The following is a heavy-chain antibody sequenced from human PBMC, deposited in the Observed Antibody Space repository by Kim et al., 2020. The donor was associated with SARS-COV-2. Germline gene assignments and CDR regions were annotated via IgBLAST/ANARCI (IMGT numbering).Heavy chain of an antibody. D-gene: IGHD3-10*02. Sequence: GGSLRLSCAASGFTFSSCAIHWVRQAPGKGLEWVAVISDDGSNKNYADSVKGRFTISRDNSKNTLYLQMNSLRAEDTALYYCARDPSSHVRGLAYSYYGMDVWGQGTTVTVSS. CDR2: ISDDGSNK. CDR3: ARDPSSHVRGLAYSYYGMDV. V-gene: IGHV3-30*04. J-gene: IGHJ6*02. CDR1: GFTFSSCA.